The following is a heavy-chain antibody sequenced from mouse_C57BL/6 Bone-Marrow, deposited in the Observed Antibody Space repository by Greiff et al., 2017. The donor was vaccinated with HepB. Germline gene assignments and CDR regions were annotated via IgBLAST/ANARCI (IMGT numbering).Heavy chain of an antibody. CDR2: IDPSDSYT. CDR3: ARLGTGYYFDY. Sequence: VQLQQSGAELVMPGASVKLSCKASGYTFTSYWMHWVKQRPGQGLEWIGEIDPSDSYTNYNQKFKGKSTLTVDKSSSTAYMQLSSLTSEDSAVYYCARLGTGYYFDYWGQGTTLTVSS. D-gene: IGHD4-1*01. V-gene: IGHV1-69*01. CDR1: GYTFTSYW. J-gene: IGHJ2*01.